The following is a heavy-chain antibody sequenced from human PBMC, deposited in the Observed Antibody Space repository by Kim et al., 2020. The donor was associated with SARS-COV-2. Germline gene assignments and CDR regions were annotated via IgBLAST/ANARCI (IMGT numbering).Heavy chain of an antibody. J-gene: IGHJ3*02. Sequence: SLKSRVTVSVDTAKNQFSLKLSSVTAADTAVYYCARENYDSSGYYDAFDIWGQGTMVTVSS. CDR3: ARENYDSSGYYDAFDI. D-gene: IGHD3-22*01. V-gene: IGHV4-34*13.